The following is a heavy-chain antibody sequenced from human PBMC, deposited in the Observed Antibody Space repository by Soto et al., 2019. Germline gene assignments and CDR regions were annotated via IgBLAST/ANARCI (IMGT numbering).Heavy chain of an antibody. CDR3: ASGASRWYPYFFDS. J-gene: IGHJ4*02. D-gene: IGHD6-13*01. Sequence: GASVKVSCKASEDTFNSYAIAWVRQAPGQGLEWMGGIIPYYNTLNYAQKFQDRVTITADDSTNTVYMELSSLRSDDTAVYFCASGASRWYPYFFDSWAQGTLVTVSS. CDR2: IIPYYNTL. CDR1: EDTFNSYA. V-gene: IGHV1-69*13.